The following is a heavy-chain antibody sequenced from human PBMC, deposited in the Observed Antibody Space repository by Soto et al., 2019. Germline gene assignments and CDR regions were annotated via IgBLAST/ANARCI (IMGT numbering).Heavy chain of an antibody. CDR2: IIPIFRKA. CDR1: GGTFTSYA. V-gene: IGHV1-69*01. CDR3: AAKRKYKYDMDV. D-gene: IGHD1-1*01. J-gene: IGHJ6*02. Sequence: QVQLVQSGAEVKKPGSSVKVSCKASGGTFTSYAISWVRQAPGQGLEWMGGIIPIFRKANYAQKFQGRVTITADESTSTAYMELSSMRSEDTAVYYCAAKRKYKYDMDVWGQGTTVTVSS.